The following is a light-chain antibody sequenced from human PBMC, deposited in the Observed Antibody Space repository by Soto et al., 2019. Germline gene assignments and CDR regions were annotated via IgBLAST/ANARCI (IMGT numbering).Light chain of an antibody. CDR2: KAS. CDR1: QTISYY. J-gene: IGKJ2*01. CDR3: LYYNNYSYT. V-gene: IGKV1-5*03. Sequence: DIQMTQSPSTLSASVGDRVTITCRASQTISYYLAWYQQKPGKAPKLLIYKASILESGVPSRFSGSGSGTEFTLTISSLQPDDFATYFCLYYNNYSYTFGQGTILEIK.